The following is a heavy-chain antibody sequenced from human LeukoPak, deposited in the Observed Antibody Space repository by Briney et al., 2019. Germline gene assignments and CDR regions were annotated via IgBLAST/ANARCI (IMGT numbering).Heavy chain of an antibody. Sequence: GGSLRLSCAASGFTFSSYWMHWVRQAPGKGLVWVSRINSDRSSTSYADSVKGRFTISRDNAKNTLYLQMNSLRAEDTAVYYCARDFPNYDILTGRGGYGMDVWGQGTTVTVSS. CDR2: INSDRSST. D-gene: IGHD3-9*01. J-gene: IGHJ6*02. CDR1: GFTFSSYW. CDR3: ARDFPNYDILTGRGGYGMDV. V-gene: IGHV3-74*01.